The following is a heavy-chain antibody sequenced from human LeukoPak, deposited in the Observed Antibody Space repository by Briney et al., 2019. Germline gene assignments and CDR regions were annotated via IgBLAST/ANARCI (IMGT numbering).Heavy chain of an antibody. CDR2: ISSSSSYI. V-gene: IGHV3-21*01. Sequence: GGSLRLSCAASGFTFSSYSMNWVRQAPGKGLEWVSFISSSSSYIYNADSMKGRFTISRDNAKNSLYLQMNSLRAEDTAVYYCARGVTYFYGSGSVNSRIDYWGQGILVTVSS. CDR3: ARGVTYFYGSGSVNSRIDY. CDR1: GFTFSSYS. D-gene: IGHD3-10*01. J-gene: IGHJ4*02.